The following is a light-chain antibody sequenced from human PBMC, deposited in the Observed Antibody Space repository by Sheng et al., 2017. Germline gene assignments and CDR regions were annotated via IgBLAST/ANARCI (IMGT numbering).Light chain of an antibody. CDR2: DAS. J-gene: IGKJ4*01. CDR3: QQYGTSREVT. CDR1: QSVSGSY. Sequence: EVVLTQSPGTLSLSPGERATLSCRASQSVSGSYLAWYQQKPGQAPRLLIYDASRRATGIPNRFSGSGSGTDFTLTISRLDPEDFALYYCQQYGTSREVTFGGGTKVEIK. V-gene: IGKV3-20*01.